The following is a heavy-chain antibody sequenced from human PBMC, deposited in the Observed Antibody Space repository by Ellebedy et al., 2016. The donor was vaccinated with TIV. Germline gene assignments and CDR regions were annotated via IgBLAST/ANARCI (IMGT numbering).Heavy chain of an antibody. CDR3: TRGAGFF. CDR2: ITGGGERT. CDR1: GFSFSSYA. J-gene: IGHJ4*02. D-gene: IGHD3-10*01. Sequence: GGSLRLSCAAAGFSFSSYAMSWVRQAPGKGPEWVSTITGGGERTNYADSVKGRFTISRDNAKSTLYLQMNTLRAEDTAVYYCTRGAGFFWGQGTLVTVSS. V-gene: IGHV3-23*01.